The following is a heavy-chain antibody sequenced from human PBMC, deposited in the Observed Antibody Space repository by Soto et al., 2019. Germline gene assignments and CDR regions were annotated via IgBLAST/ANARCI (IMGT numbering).Heavy chain of an antibody. CDR1: GDSIINSDFY. CDR3: ARHSLALRKNNWFDP. Sequence: SETLSLTCTVSGDSIINSDFYWGWVRQPPGKGLEWIGSIFYLGSSYYNPSLKSRVTMSVDTSKNQFSLRLRSVTAADTALYFCARHSLALRKNNWFDPWGQGIMVTVSS. CDR2: IFYLGSS. V-gene: IGHV4-39*01. D-gene: IGHD3-3*02. J-gene: IGHJ5*02.